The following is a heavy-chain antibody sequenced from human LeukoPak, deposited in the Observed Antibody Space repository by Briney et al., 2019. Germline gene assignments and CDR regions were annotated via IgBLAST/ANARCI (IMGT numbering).Heavy chain of an antibody. J-gene: IGHJ5*02. CDR2: IYYSGST. V-gene: IGHV4-59*08. CDR3: ARLGGGLSAAGTGWFDP. Sequence: SETLSLTCTVSGGSISSYYWSWIRQPPGKGLEGIGYIYYSGSTNYNPALKSRVTISVDTSKNQFSLKLSSVTAADTAVYYCARLGGGLSAAGTGWFDPWGQGTLVTVSS. D-gene: IGHD6-13*01. CDR1: GGSISSYY.